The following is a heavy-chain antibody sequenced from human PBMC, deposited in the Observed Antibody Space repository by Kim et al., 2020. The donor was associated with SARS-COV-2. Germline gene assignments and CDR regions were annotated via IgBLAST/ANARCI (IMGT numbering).Heavy chain of an antibody. J-gene: IGHJ3*02. CDR1: GFTFRNYG. D-gene: IGHD1-26*01. CDR2: IWYDGSNE. V-gene: IGHV3-33*01. CDR3: ARDWSWDDAFDI. Sequence: GGSLRLSCAASGFTFRNYGMHWVRQAPGKGLEWVAGIWYDGSNEDYADSVKGRFTISRDNSKNTLYLQMNSLRAEDTAVYYCARDWSWDDAFDIWGQGTMVTVSS.